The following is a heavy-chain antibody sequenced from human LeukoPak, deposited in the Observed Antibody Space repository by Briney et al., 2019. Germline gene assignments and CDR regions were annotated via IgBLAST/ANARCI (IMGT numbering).Heavy chain of an antibody. CDR3: ARGHRYDSSVGY. V-gene: IGHV1-8*01. CDR2: MNPNSGNT. J-gene: IGHJ4*02. D-gene: IGHD3-22*01. Sequence: ASAKVSCKASGYTFTSYDINWVRQATGQGLEWMGWMNPNSGNTGYAQKFQGRVTMTRNTSISTAYMELSSLRSEDTAVYYCARGHRYDSSVGYWSQGTLVTVSS. CDR1: GYTFTSYD.